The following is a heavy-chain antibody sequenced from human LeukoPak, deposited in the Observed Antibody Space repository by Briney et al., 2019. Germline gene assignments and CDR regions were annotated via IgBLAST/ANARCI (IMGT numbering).Heavy chain of an antibody. CDR2: INPNSGGT. D-gene: IGHD2-2*03. CDR1: GYTFTGYY. Sequence: ASVKVSCKDSGYTFTGYYMHWVRQAPGQGLEWMGWINPNSGGTNYAQKFQGRVTMTRDTSISTAYMELSRLRSDDTAVYYCARDMLDIVVVPAAIEWDYYYYGVDVWGQGTTVTVSS. J-gene: IGHJ6*02. V-gene: IGHV1-2*02. CDR3: ARDMLDIVVVPAAIEWDYYYYGVDV.